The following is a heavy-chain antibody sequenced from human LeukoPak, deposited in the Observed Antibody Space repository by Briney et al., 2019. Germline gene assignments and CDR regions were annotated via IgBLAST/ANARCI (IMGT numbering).Heavy chain of an antibody. D-gene: IGHD6-19*01. CDR2: ISAYNGNT. V-gene: IGHV1-18*01. CDR1: GYTSTSYG. Sequence: EASVKVACKASGYTSTSYGISWERQAPGQGLEWMGWISAYNGNTNYAQKLQGRVTMTTDTSTGTAYMELRSLRSDDTAVYYCARGSKYSGWYRPHAFDIWGQGTMVTVSS. J-gene: IGHJ3*02. CDR3: ARGSKYSGWYRPHAFDI.